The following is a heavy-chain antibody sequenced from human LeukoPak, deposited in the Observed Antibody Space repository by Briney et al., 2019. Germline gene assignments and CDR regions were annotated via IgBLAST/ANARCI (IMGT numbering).Heavy chain of an antibody. CDR1: GFTFDDYA. J-gene: IGHJ4*02. V-gene: IGHV3-9*01. CDR2: ISWNSGSI. CDR3: ATDPMGYSGSHTGY. D-gene: IGHD1-26*01. Sequence: GGSLRLSCAASGFTFDDYAMHWVRQAPGKGLEWVSGISWNSGSIGYADSVKGRFTISRDNAKNSLYPQMNSLRAEDTALYYCATDPMGYSGSHTGYWGQGTLVTVSS.